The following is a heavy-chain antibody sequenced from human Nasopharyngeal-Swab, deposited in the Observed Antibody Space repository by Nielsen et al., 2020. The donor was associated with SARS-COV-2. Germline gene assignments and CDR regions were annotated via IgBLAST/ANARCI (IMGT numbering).Heavy chain of an antibody. J-gene: IGHJ4*02. V-gene: IGHV4-39*07. Sequence: SETLSPTCIVSGGSIRSSTYYWGWIRQPPVKGLEWLGNIYYSGSTYYNPSLESRVTTSLDTSKNQLSLRLTSVTAADTAVYYCARRTTFDYWGQGTLVTVSS. D-gene: IGHD1-1*01. CDR3: ARRTTFDY. CDR1: GGSIRSSTYY. CDR2: IYYSGST.